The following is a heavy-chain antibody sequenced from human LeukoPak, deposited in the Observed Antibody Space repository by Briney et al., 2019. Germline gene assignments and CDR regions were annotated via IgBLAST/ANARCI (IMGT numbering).Heavy chain of an antibody. V-gene: IGHV4-59*01. CDR3: ARGQYSPDY. Sequence: PSETLSLTCTVSGGSISSYYWSWIRQPPGKGLEWIGYIYYSGSTNYNPSLKSRVTISVDTSKNQFSLKLSSVTAADTAVYYCARGQYSPDYWGQGTLVTVSS. CDR2: IYYSGST. J-gene: IGHJ4*02. CDR1: GGSISSYY. D-gene: IGHD2-15*01.